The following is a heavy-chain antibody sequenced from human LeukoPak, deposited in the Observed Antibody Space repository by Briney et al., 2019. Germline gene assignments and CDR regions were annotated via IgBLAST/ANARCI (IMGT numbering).Heavy chain of an antibody. CDR1: GGSISSYY. V-gene: IGHV4-59*01. CDR2: IYYSGST. CDR3: ARVEGHCSGGSCPVGYYYGMDV. D-gene: IGHD2-15*01. J-gene: IGHJ6*02. Sequence: SETLSLTCTVSGGSISSYYWSWIRHPPGKGLEWIGYIYYSGSTNYNPSLKSRVTISVDTSKNQFSLKLSSVTAADTAVYYCARVEGHCSGGSCPVGYYYGMDVWGQGTTVTVSS.